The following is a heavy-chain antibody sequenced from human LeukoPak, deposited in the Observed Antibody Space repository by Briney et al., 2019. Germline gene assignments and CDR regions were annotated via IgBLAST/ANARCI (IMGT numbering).Heavy chain of an antibody. CDR2: INPNSGGT. CDR1: GYTFIDYY. J-gene: IGHJ5*02. V-gene: IGHV1-2*02. CDR3: ARGVLAGYDSSGYRFYNRFVP. D-gene: IGHD3-22*01. Sequence: ASVTVSCKASGYTFIDYYMHWVRQAPGQGLEWMGWINPNSGGTNYAQRFQGRVTMTRDTSFSTAYMELSRLTSDDTDVYYCARGVLAGYDSSGYRFYNRFVPWGQGALGAV.